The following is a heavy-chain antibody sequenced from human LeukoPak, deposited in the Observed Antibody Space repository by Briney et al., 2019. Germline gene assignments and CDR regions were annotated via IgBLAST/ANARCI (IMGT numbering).Heavy chain of an antibody. CDR1: GFIFSAYW. CDR2: ISGSGGST. V-gene: IGHV3-23*01. Sequence: GGSLRLSCAASGFIFSAYWMTWVRQAPGKGLEWVSAISGSGGSTYYADSVKGRFTISRDNSKNTLYLQMNSLRAEDTAVYYCAKDLRLTMVRGVLTFDYWGQGTLVTVSS. CDR3: AKDLRLTMVRGVLTFDY. D-gene: IGHD3-10*01. J-gene: IGHJ4*02.